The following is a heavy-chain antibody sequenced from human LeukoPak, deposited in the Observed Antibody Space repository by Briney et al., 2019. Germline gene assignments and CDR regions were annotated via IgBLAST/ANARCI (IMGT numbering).Heavy chain of an antibody. Sequence: GGSLRLSCAASGFTFSSYAMSWVRQAPEKGLEWVSAISGSGGSTYYADSVKGRFTISRDNSKNTLYLQMNSLRAEDTAVYYCAKDPIVGATPNDFDYWGQGTLVTVSS. D-gene: IGHD1-26*01. CDR2: ISGSGGST. J-gene: IGHJ4*02. CDR1: GFTFSSYA. V-gene: IGHV3-23*01. CDR3: AKDPIVGATPNDFDY.